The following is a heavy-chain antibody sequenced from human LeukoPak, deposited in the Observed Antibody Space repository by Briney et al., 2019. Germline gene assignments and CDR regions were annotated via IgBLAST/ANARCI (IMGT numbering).Heavy chain of an antibody. CDR1: GYTFTGYY. CDR3: AREYLAVAGLSFDY. CDR2: INPYSGGT. V-gene: IGHV1-2*02. Sequence: ASVKVSCKASGYTFTGYYMHWVRQAPGQGLEWMGWINPYSGGTNYAQKFQGRVTMTRDTSISTAYMELSRLRSDDTAVYYCAREYLAVAGLSFDYWGQGTLVTVSS. D-gene: IGHD6-19*01. J-gene: IGHJ4*02.